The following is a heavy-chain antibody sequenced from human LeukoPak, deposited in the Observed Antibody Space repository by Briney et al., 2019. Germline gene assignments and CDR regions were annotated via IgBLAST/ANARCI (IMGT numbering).Heavy chain of an antibody. V-gene: IGHV4-59*13. CDR3: TREEGAWGYGSSGFDS. D-gene: IGHD3-10*01. CDR1: GVSIRSYF. J-gene: IGHJ4*02. Sequence: SETLSLTCSVSGVSIRSYFWSWIRQTPGKGLEWIGFMSHSGINNYNLSLKSRVTISLDTSRNQFSLRLNSVTAADTAIYYCTREEGAWGYGSSGFDSWGQGILVTVSS. CDR2: MSHSGIN.